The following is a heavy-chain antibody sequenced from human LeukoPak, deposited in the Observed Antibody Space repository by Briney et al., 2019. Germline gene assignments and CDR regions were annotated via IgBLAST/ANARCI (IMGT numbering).Heavy chain of an antibody. J-gene: IGHJ3*02. V-gene: IGHV4-39*07. CDR1: GGSISSTSYY. CDR2: IYYSGST. Sequence: PSETLSLTCTVSGGSISSTSYYWGWIRQPPGKGLEWIGSIYYSGSTYYNPSLKSRVTISVDTSKNQFSLKLSSVTAADTAVYYCARDFREELLRAFDIWGQGTMVTVSS. D-gene: IGHD1-26*01. CDR3: ARDFREELLRAFDI.